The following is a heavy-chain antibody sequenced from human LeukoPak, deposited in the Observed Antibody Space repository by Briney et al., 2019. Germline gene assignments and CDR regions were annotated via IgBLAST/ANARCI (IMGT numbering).Heavy chain of an antibody. D-gene: IGHD6-19*01. CDR2: INPSGGST. Sequence: ASVKVSCKASGYTFTSYYFHWVRQAPGQGLEWMGVINPSGGSTTYAQKFQGRVTMTRDTFTSTVYMELSSLRSEDTALFYCARGGSLAAAPHRYYFDYWGQGTPVTVSS. J-gene: IGHJ4*02. V-gene: IGHV1-46*01. CDR3: ARGGSLAAAPHRYYFDY. CDR1: GYTFTSYY.